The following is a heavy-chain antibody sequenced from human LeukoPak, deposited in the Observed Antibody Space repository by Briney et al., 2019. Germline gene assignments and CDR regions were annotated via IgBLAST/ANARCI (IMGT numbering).Heavy chain of an antibody. CDR3: ARREQLGYLDY. CDR2: IYYSGST. V-gene: IGHV4-39*01. D-gene: IGHD6-13*01. CDR1: GGSISSSSYY. Sequence: SETLSLTCTVSGGSISSSSYYWGWIRQPPGKGLEWIGSIYYSGSTYYNPSLKSRVTISVDTSKNQFSLKLSSVTAADTAVYYCARREQLGYLDYWGQGTLVTVSS. J-gene: IGHJ4*02.